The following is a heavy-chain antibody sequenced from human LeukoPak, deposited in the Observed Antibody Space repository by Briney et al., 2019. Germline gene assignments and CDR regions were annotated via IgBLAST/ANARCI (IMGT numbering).Heavy chain of an antibody. D-gene: IGHD6-13*01. J-gene: IGHJ3*02. CDR2: IYYSGST. Sequence: SETLSLTCTVSGGSISSSSYYWGWIRQPPGKGLEWIVSIYYSGSTYYNPSLKSRFTISVDTSKNQFSLKLSSVTAADTAVYYCANGYSSSWYGTNEDSDAFDIWGQGTMVTVSS. CDR1: GGSISSSSYY. V-gene: IGHV4-39*07. CDR3: ANGYSSSWYGTNEDSDAFDI.